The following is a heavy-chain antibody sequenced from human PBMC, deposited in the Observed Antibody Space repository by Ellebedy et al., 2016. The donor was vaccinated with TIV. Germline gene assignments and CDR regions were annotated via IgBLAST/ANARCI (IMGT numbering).Heavy chain of an antibody. CDR2: ISKSGSTI. CDR1: GFTFSDYY. D-gene: IGHD6-13*01. Sequence: GGSLRLSCAASGFTFSDYYMTWIRQAPGRGLEWVSYISKSGSTIYYADSVKGRFTISRDNAKNSLYLQMNSLRPEDTAVYYCARDLWSAADSWGQGSLVTVSS. V-gene: IGHV3-11*04. CDR3: ARDLWSAADS. J-gene: IGHJ4*02.